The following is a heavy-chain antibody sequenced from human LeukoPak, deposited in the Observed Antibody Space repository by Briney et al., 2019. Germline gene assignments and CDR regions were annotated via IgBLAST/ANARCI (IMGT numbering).Heavy chain of an antibody. CDR3: AKRMDHYDSSEDAFDI. V-gene: IGHV3-30*02. D-gene: IGHD3-22*01. Sequence: GSLRLSCAASGFTFSHFGFHWVRQAPGKGLEWVAVIRYDGSNKYYADSVKGRFTISRDNSKNTLYLQMNSLRAEDTAVYYCAKRMDHYDSSEDAFDIWGQGTMVTVSS. CDR2: IRYDGSNK. CDR1: GFTFSHFG. J-gene: IGHJ3*02.